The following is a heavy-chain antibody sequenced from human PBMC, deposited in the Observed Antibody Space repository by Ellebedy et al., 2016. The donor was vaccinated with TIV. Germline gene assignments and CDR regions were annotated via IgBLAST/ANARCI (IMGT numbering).Heavy chain of an antibody. V-gene: IGHV3-21*01. D-gene: IGHD6-13*01. CDR3: ARGAMAAAGDDY. CDR1: GFTVSSNS. J-gene: IGHJ4*02. CDR2: LSSNSNYI. Sequence: PGGSLRLSCAASGFTVSSNSMNWVRQAPGTGLGRVSSLSSNSNYIYYADSVRGRFTISRDNAKKSPYLQMNSLRAEETAVYYCARGAMAAAGDDYWGQGTLVTVSS.